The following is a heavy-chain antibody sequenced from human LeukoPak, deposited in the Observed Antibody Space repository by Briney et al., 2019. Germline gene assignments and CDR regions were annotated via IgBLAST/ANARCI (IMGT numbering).Heavy chain of an antibody. CDR3: TRDSTTFRFGY. V-gene: IGHV3-53*01. D-gene: IGHD4-11*01. J-gene: IGHJ4*02. CDR2: VYSDDIR. CDR1: GFTFGDYA. Sequence: PGGSLRLSCTASGFTFGDYAMSWVRQAPGKGLEWVSIVYSDDIRYYVDSVKGRFSISRDTSRNTLYLQMNSLRAEDTAVYYCTRDSTTFRFGYWGQGTLVTVSS.